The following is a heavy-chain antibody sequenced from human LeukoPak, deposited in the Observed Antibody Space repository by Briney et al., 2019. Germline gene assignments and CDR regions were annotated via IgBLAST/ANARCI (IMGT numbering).Heavy chain of an antibody. D-gene: IGHD6-13*01. CDR2: SRNRANSYTT. CDR3: ARDMWSGSSRLLDS. J-gene: IGHJ4*02. V-gene: IGHV3-72*01. CDR1: GFTFSDHY. Sequence: GGSLRLSCAASGFTFSDHYMDWVRQAPGKGLEWVGRSRNRANSYTTEYAASVKGRFTISRDDSKNSLYLQMNSLETEDTAVYYCARDMWSGSSRLLDSWGQGTLVTVSS.